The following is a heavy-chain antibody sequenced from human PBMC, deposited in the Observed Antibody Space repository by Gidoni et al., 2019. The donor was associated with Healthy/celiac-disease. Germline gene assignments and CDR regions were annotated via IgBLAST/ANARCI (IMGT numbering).Heavy chain of an antibody. J-gene: IGHJ3*02. CDR1: GGTFISYA. CDR3: ARGLRSIDIVRVVYAIPDAFDI. Sequence: QVQLVQSGAEVKKPGSSVTVSCKASGGTFISYAISWVRQAPGQGLEWMGGIIPIFGTANYAQKFQGRVTITADESTSTAYMELSSLRSEDTAVYDWARGLRSIDIVRVVYAIPDAFDIWGQGTMVTVSS. D-gene: IGHD2-8*02. V-gene: IGHV1-69*01. CDR2: IIPIFGTA.